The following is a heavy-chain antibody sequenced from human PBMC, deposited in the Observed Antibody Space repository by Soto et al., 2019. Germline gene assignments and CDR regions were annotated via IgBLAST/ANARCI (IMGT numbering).Heavy chain of an antibody. J-gene: IGHJ3*02. D-gene: IGHD3-22*01. CDR1: GFTFSSYA. CDR2: ISGSGGST. Sequence: GGSLRLSCAASGFTFSSYAMSWVRQAPGKGLEWVSAISGSGGSTYYADSVKGRFTISRDNSKNTLYLQMNSLRAEDTAVYYCAKVRRSSGYYIDAFDIWGQWTMVTVSS. V-gene: IGHV3-23*01. CDR3: AKVRRSSGYYIDAFDI.